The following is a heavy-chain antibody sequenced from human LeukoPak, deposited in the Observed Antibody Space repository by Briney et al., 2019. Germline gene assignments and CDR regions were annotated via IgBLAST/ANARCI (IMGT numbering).Heavy chain of an antibody. D-gene: IGHD7-27*01. Sequence: PGGSLRLSCAASGFTFSRYSMNWVRQAPGKGLEWVSSISDDGKYIYYADSVKGRFSISRNNAKSSLYLQMNSLRAEDTAVYYCARANWDSIFDYWGQGTLVTVSS. CDR3: ARANWDSIFDY. V-gene: IGHV3-21*01. J-gene: IGHJ4*02. CDR1: GFTFSRYS. CDR2: ISDDGKYI.